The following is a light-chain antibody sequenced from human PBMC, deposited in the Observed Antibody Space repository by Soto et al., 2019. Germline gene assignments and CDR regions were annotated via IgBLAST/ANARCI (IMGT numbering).Light chain of an antibody. Sequence: QSVLTQPPSVSGAPGQRVTISCTGSSSNIGAGYDVHWYQQLPGTAPKLLIYGNSNRPSGVPDRLSGSKSGTSASLAITGLQAVDEAAYYCQSYDSSLRVSVFGGGTKVTVL. CDR2: GNS. CDR3: QSYDSSLRVSV. CDR1: SSNIGAGYD. J-gene: IGLJ2*01. V-gene: IGLV1-40*01.